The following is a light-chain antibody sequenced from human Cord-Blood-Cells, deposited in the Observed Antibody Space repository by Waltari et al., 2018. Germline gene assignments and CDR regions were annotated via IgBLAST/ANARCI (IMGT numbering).Light chain of an antibody. CDR3: SSYTSSSTLVV. CDR2: DVS. CDR1: SSDVGGYNH. Sequence: QSALTQPASVSGSPGQSITISCTGTSSDVGGYNHVSSYQQHPGKAPKIMIDDVSNRPSGVSNRFSGSKSGNTASLTISGLQAEDEADYYCSSYTSSSTLVVFGGGTKLTVL. J-gene: IGLJ2*01. V-gene: IGLV2-14*01.